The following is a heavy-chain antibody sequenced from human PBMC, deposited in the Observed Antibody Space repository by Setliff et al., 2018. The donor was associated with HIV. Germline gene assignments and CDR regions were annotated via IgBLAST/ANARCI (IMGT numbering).Heavy chain of an antibody. J-gene: IGHJ4*02. V-gene: IGHV1-69*13. Sequence: SVKVSCKASGGTFSSYSITWVRQAPGQGLGWVGGIIPIFGTTNYAQNFQGRVTISADESTSTAYMELSSLRSEDTAVYYCARGRRAVVVTALEHDYWGQGTLVTVSS. D-gene: IGHD2-21*02. CDR3: ARGRRAVVVTALEHDY. CDR1: GGTFSSYS. CDR2: IIPIFGTT.